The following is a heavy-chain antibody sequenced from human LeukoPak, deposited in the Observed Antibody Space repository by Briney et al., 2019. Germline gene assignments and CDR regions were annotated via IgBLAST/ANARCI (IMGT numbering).Heavy chain of an antibody. J-gene: IGHJ4*02. D-gene: IGHD3-3*01. Sequence: GGSLRLSCAASGFTLSAYSVNWVRQAPGKGLEWVSYISAGGRTTFYADSVTGRFTISRDNAKNSLYLQMSSLRVEDTAVYYCASWAGNTQSDSWSGPFDYWGQGSLVTVSS. CDR1: GFTLSAYS. CDR2: ISAGGRTT. CDR3: ASWAGNTQSDSWSGPFDY. V-gene: IGHV3-48*04.